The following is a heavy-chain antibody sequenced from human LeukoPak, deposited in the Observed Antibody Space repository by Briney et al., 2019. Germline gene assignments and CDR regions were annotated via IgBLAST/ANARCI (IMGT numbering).Heavy chain of an antibody. V-gene: IGHV3-43*01. Sequence: GGSLRLSCAASGFTFDEYTMHWVRQAPGKGLEWVSLISWDVGSTYYADSVKGRFTISRDNSKNSLYLQMNSLRTEDTALYYCAKEDIAVAGKGFDYWGQGTLVTVSS. CDR1: GFTFDEYT. D-gene: IGHD6-19*01. CDR2: ISWDVGST. CDR3: AKEDIAVAGKGFDY. J-gene: IGHJ4*02.